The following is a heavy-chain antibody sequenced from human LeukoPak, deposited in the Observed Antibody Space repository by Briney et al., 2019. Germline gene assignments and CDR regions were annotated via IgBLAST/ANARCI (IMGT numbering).Heavy chain of an antibody. J-gene: IGHJ4*02. D-gene: IGHD6-13*01. CDR1: GYIFTKYH. CDR3: ASRDSSDWFFY. CDR2: INPNSGGT. Sequence: ASVKVSCKASGYIFTKYHMHWVRQAPGQGLEWVGWINPNSGGTDYAQKFQGRVTMTRDTSMSTAYMELSSLRSDDTAVYYCASRDSSDWFFYWGQGTLVTVSP. V-gene: IGHV1-2*02.